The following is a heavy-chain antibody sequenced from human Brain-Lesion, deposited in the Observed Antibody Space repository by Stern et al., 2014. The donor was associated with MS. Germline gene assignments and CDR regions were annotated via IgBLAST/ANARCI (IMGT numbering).Heavy chain of an antibody. CDR2: VSSDGSNK. CDR3: AKDRQYLTYFFDH. D-gene: IGHD2/OR15-2a*01. V-gene: IGHV3-30*18. J-gene: IGHJ5*02. CDR1: GFTFGSCA. Sequence: VQLVESGGGVVQPGRPLRLSCVASGFTFGSCAMHWVRQAPGKGLEWVAGVSSDGSNKYYAESVKGRFTISRDNSQNTLYMQMSSLRPEDTAVYYCAKDRQYLTYFFDHWGQGSLVTVSS.